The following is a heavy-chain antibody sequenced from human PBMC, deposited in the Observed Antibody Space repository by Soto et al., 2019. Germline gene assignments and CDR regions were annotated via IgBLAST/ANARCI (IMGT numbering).Heavy chain of an antibody. CDR1: SGSFSGYY. J-gene: IGHJ4*02. Sequence: SETLPLTCSIYSGSFSGYYLSWIRQRTGKGLEWIGEISQSGHTNYSPSLESRVSISIDTSKKQFSLNLASASAADTAVYYCARAPKVSGSAQTRPDFWGQGTLVTVSS. V-gene: IGHV4-34*01. D-gene: IGHD6-25*01. CDR2: ISQSGHT. CDR3: ARAPKVSGSAQTRPDF.